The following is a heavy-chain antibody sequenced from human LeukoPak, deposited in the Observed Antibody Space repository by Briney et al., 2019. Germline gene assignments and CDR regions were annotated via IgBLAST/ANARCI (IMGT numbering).Heavy chain of an antibody. CDR3: ARDYGYSSAADAFDI. CDR1: GDSIISGYC. CDR2: ICYSGST. V-gene: IGHV4-38-2*02. J-gene: IGHJ3*02. Sequence: SETLSLTSAVSGDSIISGYCWGWIRQPPGKGLEWIGSICYSGSTYYNPSLKSRVTISVDTSKNQFSLKLKTVTAADTAVYYCARDYGYSSAADAFDIWGQGTMVTVSS. D-gene: IGHD6-19*01.